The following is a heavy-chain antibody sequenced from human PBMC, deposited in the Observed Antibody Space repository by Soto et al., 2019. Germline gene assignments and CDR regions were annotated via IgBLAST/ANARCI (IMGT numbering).Heavy chain of an antibody. V-gene: IGHV6-1*01. J-gene: IGHJ6*02. CDR3: ARGQQELSGYCSGGSCFNGYDYGMDV. Sequence: PSQTLSLTCAISGDSVSSNSAAWNWIRQSPSRGLEWLGRTYYRSKWYNDYAVSVKSRITINPDTSKNQFSLQLNSVTPEDTAVYYCARGQQELSGYCSGGSCFNGYDYGMDVWGQGTTVTVSS. D-gene: IGHD2-15*01. CDR2: TYYRSKWYN. CDR1: GDSVSSNSAA.